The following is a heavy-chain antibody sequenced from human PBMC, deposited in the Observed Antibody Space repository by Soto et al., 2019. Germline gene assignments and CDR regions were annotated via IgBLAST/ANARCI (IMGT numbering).Heavy chain of an antibody. D-gene: IGHD1-26*01. CDR1: GGTFSNYA. J-gene: IGHJ5*02. Sequence: QVHLVQSGAEVRKPGSSLNVSCKASGGTFSNYAITWVRQAPGQGLEWVGRIIPIFGTTNVAQKFQGRVTITADESTTTAYMELSGLRSDDTAVYYCAKDGGADAYFGNWLDPWGQGTLVTVAS. V-gene: IGHV1-69*15. CDR2: IIPIFGTT. CDR3: AKDGGADAYFGNWLDP.